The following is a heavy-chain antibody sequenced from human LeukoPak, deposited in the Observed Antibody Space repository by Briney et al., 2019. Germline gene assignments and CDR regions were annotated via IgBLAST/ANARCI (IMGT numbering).Heavy chain of an antibody. Sequence: ASVKVSCKASGYIFARYDVNWVRQAAGQGLEWMGWMNPNTGNTVYAQKFQGRVTMTRDTSIKTAYMELSSLRSEDTAVYFCARGMDTAFWGQGTLVTVSS. V-gene: IGHV1-8*01. D-gene: IGHD5-18*01. J-gene: IGHJ4*02. CDR2: MNPNTGNT. CDR1: GYIFARYD. CDR3: ARGMDTAF.